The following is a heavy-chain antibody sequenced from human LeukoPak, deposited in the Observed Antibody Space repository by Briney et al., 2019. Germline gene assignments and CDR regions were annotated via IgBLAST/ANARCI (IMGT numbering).Heavy chain of an antibody. CDR3: ARVVVAAKYGMDV. D-gene: IGHD2-15*01. CDR1: GFTFSSYG. CDR2: IRYDGSNK. V-gene: IGHV3-30*02. Sequence: GGSLRLSCAASGFTFSSYGMHWFRQAPGKGLEWVAFIRYDGSNKYYADSVKGRFTISRDNSKNTLYLQMNSLRAEDTAVYYCARVVVAAKYGMDVWGQGTTVTVSS. J-gene: IGHJ6*02.